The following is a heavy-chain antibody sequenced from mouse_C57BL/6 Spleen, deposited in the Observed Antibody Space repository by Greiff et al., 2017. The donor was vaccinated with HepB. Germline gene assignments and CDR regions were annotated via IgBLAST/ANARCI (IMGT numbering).Heavy chain of an antibody. CDR1: GYTFTSYW. CDR3: ARSYYYGSTLYWYFDV. CDR2: IDPNSGGT. D-gene: IGHD1-1*01. Sequence: QQSCKASGYTFTSYWMHWVKQRPGRGLEWIGRIDPNSGGTKYNEKFKSKATLTVDKPSSTAYMQLSSLTSEDSAVYYCARSYYYGSTLYWYFDVWGTGTTVTVSS. V-gene: IGHV1-72*01. J-gene: IGHJ1*03.